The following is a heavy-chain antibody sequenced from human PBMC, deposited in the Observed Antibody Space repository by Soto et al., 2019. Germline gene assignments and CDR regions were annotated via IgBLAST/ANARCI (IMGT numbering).Heavy chain of an antibody. CDR1: GFIFSDYG. Sequence: QVRLVESGGGVVHPGTSLRLSWVASGFIFSDYGIHWVRQAPGKGLEWVAVVSKDGRTEYYADSVKGQFTISRDKSRNTLYVEMDSQRDEDTAVYFCAKEGGLVGTVMSFAFHHWGQGTLATVSS. D-gene: IGHD1-26*01. CDR2: VSKDGRTE. CDR3: AKEGGLVGTVMSFAFHH. V-gene: IGHV3-30*18. J-gene: IGHJ4*02.